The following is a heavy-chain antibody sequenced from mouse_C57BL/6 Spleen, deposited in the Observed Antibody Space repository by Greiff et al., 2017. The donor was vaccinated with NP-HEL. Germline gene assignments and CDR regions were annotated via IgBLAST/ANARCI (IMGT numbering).Heavy chain of an antibody. CDR1: GYAFSSSW. J-gene: IGHJ2*01. CDR2: IYPGDGDT. Sequence: VQLQQSGPELVKPGASVKISCKASGYAFSSSWMNWVKQRPGKGLEWIGRIYPGDGDTNYNGKFKGKATLTADKSSSTAYMQLSSLTSEDSAVYFCARSLYSNYFFFDYWGQGTTLTVSS. D-gene: IGHD2-5*01. V-gene: IGHV1-82*01. CDR3: ARSLYSNYFFFDY.